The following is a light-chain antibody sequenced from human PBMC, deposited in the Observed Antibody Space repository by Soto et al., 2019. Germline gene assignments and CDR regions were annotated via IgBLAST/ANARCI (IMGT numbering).Light chain of an antibody. CDR3: CAYSTSGTHV. V-gene: IGLV2-14*03. CDR2: DVN. Sequence: QSALTQPASVSGSPGQSITFSCTGTSSDVGSYDYVSWHQQHPGKAPKLIIYDVNNRPSGVPSRFSGSKSGNTASLIISGLQTEDEAAYYCCAYSTSGTHVFGTGTKLTVL. J-gene: IGLJ1*01. CDR1: SSDVGSYDY.